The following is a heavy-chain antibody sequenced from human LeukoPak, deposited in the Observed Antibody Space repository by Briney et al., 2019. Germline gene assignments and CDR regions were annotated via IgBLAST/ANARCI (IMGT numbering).Heavy chain of an antibody. Sequence: ASVKVSCKASGYIFTDYYLHWVRQAPGQGLEWMGWINPNSGGTNFAQKFQGRVTMTRDTSISTAYMELSRLRSDDTAVYYCTRGPDTGAFDYWGQGTLVTVSS. V-gene: IGHV1-2*02. CDR1: GYIFTDYY. D-gene: IGHD7-27*01. CDR3: TRGPDTGAFDY. CDR2: INPNSGGT. J-gene: IGHJ4*02.